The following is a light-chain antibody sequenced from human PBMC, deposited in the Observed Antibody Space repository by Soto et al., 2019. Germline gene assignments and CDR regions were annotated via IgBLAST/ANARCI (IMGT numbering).Light chain of an antibody. CDR1: SSDVGSYNY. J-gene: IGLJ1*01. CDR3: SSYTSSRTL. V-gene: IGLV2-14*01. CDR2: EVS. Sequence: QSALAQPASLSGSPGQSITISCTGTSSDVGSYNYVSWYQQHPGKAPKLMIYEVSDLPSGISSRFSGSKSGNTASLTTSGLQTEDEADYYCSSYTSSRTLFGTGTKVTVL.